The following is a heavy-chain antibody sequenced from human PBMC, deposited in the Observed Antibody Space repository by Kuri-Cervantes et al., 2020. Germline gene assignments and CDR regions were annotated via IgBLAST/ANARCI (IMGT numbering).Heavy chain of an antibody. V-gene: IGHV3-48*01. D-gene: IGHD2-21*02. CDR1: GFTFSSYS. CDR3: ARAMVVTAIIPYY. J-gene: IGHJ4*02. CDR2: ISSSSSTI. Sequence: GESLKISCAASGFTFSSYSMNWVRQAPGKGLEWVSYISSSSSTIYYADSVKGRFTISRDNAKNSLYLQMNSLRAEDTAVYYCARAMVVTAIIPYYWGQGTLVTVSS.